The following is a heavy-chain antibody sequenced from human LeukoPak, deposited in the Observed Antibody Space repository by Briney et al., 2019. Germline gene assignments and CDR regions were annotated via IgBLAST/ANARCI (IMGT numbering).Heavy chain of an antibody. CDR2: INLDGTEK. J-gene: IGHJ4*02. V-gene: IGHV3-7*01. CDR1: GFTFSSSW. Sequence: PGGSLRLSRAASGFTFSSSWMSWVRQAPGKGLEWVANINLDGTEKYYVDSVKGRFTISRDNAKNSLYLQMNSLRAEDTAVYYCARGGKDKYCSSMTCPFFDYWGRGTLVTVSS. CDR3: ARGGKDKYCSSMTCPFFDY. D-gene: IGHD2-2*01.